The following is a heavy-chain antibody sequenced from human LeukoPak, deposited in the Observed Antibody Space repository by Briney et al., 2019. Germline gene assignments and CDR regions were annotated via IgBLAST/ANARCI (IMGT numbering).Heavy chain of an antibody. J-gene: IGHJ4*02. Sequence: SETLSLTCTISGGSTNTYYWSWIRQPPGKGLEWIGYIYYIGSTNYSPSLKSRATITVDTSKNQFSLKLSSVTAADTAVYYCASKSSDHGELRFDYWGQGALVTVSS. CDR1: GGSTNTYY. CDR2: IYYIGST. CDR3: ASKSSDHGELRFDY. V-gene: IGHV4-59*01. D-gene: IGHD4-17*01.